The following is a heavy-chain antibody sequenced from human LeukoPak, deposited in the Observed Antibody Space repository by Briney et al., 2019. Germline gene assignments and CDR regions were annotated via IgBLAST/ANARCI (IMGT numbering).Heavy chain of an antibody. J-gene: IGHJ4*02. CDR3: ARGGITIFGVDY. CDR2: ISGSGDTT. V-gene: IGHV3-23*01. D-gene: IGHD3-3*01. CDR1: GFTFSTYA. Sequence: GGSLRLSCAASGFTFSTYAMSWVRQAPGKGLEWLSAISGSGDTTYYADSVKGRLTISRDNSINMVYLQMNSLRAEDTAEYYCARGGITIFGVDYWSQGNLVTVSS.